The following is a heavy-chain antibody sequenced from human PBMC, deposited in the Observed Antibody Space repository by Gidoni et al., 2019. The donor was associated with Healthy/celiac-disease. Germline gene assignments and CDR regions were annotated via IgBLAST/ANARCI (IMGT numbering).Heavy chain of an antibody. CDR1: GGSISSGGYY. V-gene: IGHV4-31*03. J-gene: IGHJ3*02. Sequence: QVQLQESGPGLVKPSQTLSLTCTVSGGSISSGGYYWSWIRQHPGKGLEWIGYIYHSGSTYYNPSLKSRVTISVDTSKNQFSLKLSSVTAADTAVYYCARGRYNWNHDAFDIWGQGTMVTVSS. D-gene: IGHD1-20*01. CDR2: IYHSGST. CDR3: ARGRYNWNHDAFDI.